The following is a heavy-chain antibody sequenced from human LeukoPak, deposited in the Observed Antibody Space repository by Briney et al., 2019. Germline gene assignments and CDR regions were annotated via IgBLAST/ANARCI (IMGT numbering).Heavy chain of an antibody. Sequence: SETLSLTCTVSSCSISSYYWSWIRQPPGQGLEWIGYTYYSRRTNYNPSLKSRVTISVDTSKNQFSLKLSSVTAADTAVYYCARESPGPGYSSSWYPYYFDYWGQGTLVTVSS. D-gene: IGHD6-13*01. CDR1: SCSISSYY. CDR3: ARESPGPGYSSSWYPYYFDY. V-gene: IGHV4-59*01. CDR2: TYYSRRT. J-gene: IGHJ4*02.